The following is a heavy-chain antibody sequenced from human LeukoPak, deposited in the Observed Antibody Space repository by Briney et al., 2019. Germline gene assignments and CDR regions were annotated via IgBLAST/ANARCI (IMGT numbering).Heavy chain of an antibody. V-gene: IGHV3-53*01. Sequence: GGSLRLSCAASGFTVSSNYMSWVRQAPGKGLEWVSVIYSGGSTYCADSVKGRFTISRDNSKNTLYLQMNSLRAEDTAVYYCARSGLRGRYYFDYWGQGTLVTVSS. D-gene: IGHD5-12*01. CDR3: ARSGLRGRYYFDY. CDR1: GFTVSSNY. J-gene: IGHJ4*02. CDR2: IYSGGST.